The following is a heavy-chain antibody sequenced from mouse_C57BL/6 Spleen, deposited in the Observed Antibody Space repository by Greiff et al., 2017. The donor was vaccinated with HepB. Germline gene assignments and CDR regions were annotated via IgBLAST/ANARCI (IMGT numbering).Heavy chain of an antibody. CDR3: ARRGAAQATGFAY. D-gene: IGHD3-2*02. CDR2: IYPGDGDT. V-gene: IGHV1-82*01. CDR1: GYAFSSSW. J-gene: IGHJ3*01. Sequence: QVQLQQSGPELVKPGASVKISCKASGYAFSSSWMNWVKQRPGKGLEWIGRIYPGDGDTNYNGKFKGKATLTADKSSSTAYMQLSSLTSEDSAVYFCARRGAAQATGFAYWGQGTLVTVSA.